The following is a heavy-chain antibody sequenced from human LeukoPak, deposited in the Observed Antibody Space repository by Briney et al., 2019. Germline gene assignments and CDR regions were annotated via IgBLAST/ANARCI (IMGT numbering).Heavy chain of an antibody. CDR1: GGSISSGSYY. V-gene: IGHV4-61*02. D-gene: IGHD1-26*01. CDR3: ARSCIVRAQGAFDI. Sequence: PSQTLSLTCTVSGGSISSGSYYWSWIRQPAGKGLEWIGRIYTSGSTNYNPSLKSRVTISVDTSKNQFSLKLSSVTAADTAVYYCARSCIVRAQGAFDIWGQGTMVTVYS. CDR2: IYTSGST. J-gene: IGHJ3*02.